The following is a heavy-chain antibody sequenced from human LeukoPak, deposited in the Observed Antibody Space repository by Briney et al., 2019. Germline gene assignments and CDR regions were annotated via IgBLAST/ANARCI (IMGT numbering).Heavy chain of an antibody. CDR1: GYSFTSYW. CDR3: ARGALYGDYHAGGAFDI. J-gene: IGHJ3*02. Sequence: GESLKISCKGSGYSFTSYWIGWVRQMPGKGLEWMGIIYPGDSDTRYSPSFQGQVTISADKSISTAYLQWSSLKASDAAMYYCARGALYGDYHAGGAFDIWGQGTMVTVSS. V-gene: IGHV5-51*01. D-gene: IGHD4-17*01. CDR2: IYPGDSDT.